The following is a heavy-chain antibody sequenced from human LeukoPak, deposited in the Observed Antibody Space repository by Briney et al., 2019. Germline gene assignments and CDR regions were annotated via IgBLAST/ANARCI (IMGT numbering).Heavy chain of an antibody. V-gene: IGHV5-51*01. Sequence: IIYPGDSDTRYSPSFQGQVTISADKSISTAYLQWSSLKASDTAMYYCARPRGAVAGTPLDYWGQGTLVTVSS. CDR3: ARPRGAVAGTPLDY. CDR2: IYPGDSDT. D-gene: IGHD6-19*01. J-gene: IGHJ4*02.